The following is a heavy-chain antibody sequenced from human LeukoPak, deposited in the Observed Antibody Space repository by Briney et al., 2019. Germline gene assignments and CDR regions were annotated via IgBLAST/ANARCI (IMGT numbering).Heavy chain of an antibody. D-gene: IGHD1-1*01. J-gene: IGHJ4*02. CDR3: AKFPSGYNWNDRDY. V-gene: IGHV3-21*01. Sequence: GGSLRLSCAASGFTFSSYSMNWVRQAPGKGLEWVSSISSSSSYIYYADSVKGRFTISRDNAKNSLYLQMNSLRAEDTAVYYCAKFPSGYNWNDRDYWGQGTLVTVSS. CDR2: ISSSSSYI. CDR1: GFTFSSYS.